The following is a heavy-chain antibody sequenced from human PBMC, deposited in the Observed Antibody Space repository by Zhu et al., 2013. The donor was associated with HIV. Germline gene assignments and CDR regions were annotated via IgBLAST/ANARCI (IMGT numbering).Heavy chain of an antibody. J-gene: IGHJ5*02. CDR2: INPNSGGT. V-gene: IGHV1-2*02. CDR1: GYTFTGYY. D-gene: IGHD3-3*01. Sequence: QVQLVQSGAEVKKPGASVKVSCKASGYTFTGYYMHWVRQAPGQGLEWMGWINPNSGGTNYAQKFQGRVTMTRDTSISTAYMELSRLRSDDTAVYYCARAQVEVFGWSGSYNWFDPGAREPWSPSPQ. CDR3: ARAQVEVFGWSGSYNWFDP.